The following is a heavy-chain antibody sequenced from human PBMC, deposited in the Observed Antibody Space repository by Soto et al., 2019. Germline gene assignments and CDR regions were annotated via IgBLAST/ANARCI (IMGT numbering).Heavy chain of an antibody. Sequence: PSETLSLTCTVSGGAISSSSYYWGWIRQPPGKGLEWIGSIYYSGVTYYNPSLKSRVTISADTSKNQFSLKLSSVTAADTAVYYCARQLYVAADKAFDNWGQETLVTISS. CDR1: GGAISSSSYY. CDR3: ARQLYVAADKAFDN. D-gene: IGHD2-8*01. J-gene: IGHJ4*02. V-gene: IGHV4-39*01. CDR2: IYYSGVT.